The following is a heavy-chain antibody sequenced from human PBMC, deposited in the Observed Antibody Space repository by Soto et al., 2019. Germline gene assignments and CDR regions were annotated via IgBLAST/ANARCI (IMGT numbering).Heavy chain of an antibody. CDR1: GFTFSSYA. CDR2: ISGSGGST. Sequence: GGSLRLSCAASGFTFSSYAMSWVRQAPGKGLEWVSAISGSGGSTYYADSVKGRFTISRDNSKNTRYLQMNSLRAEDTAVYYCANTHLNCSSTSCYLPTFDYWGQGTLVTVSS. J-gene: IGHJ4*02. CDR3: ANTHLNCSSTSCYLPTFDY. D-gene: IGHD2-2*01. V-gene: IGHV3-23*01.